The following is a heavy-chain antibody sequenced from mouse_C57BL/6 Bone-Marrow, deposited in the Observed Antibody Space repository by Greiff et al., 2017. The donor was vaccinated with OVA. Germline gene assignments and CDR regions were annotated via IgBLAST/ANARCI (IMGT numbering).Heavy chain of an antibody. CDR3: TSRSIYYGNYFFAD. CDR1: GFTFSDAW. Sequence: EVKVEESGGGLVQPGGSMKLSCAASGFTFSDAWMDWVRQSPEKGLEWVAEIRNKANNHATYYAESVKGRFTISRDDSKSSVYLQMNSLRAEDTGIYYCTSRSIYYGNYFFADWGQGTLVTVSA. D-gene: IGHD2-1*01. V-gene: IGHV6-6*01. J-gene: IGHJ3*01. CDR2: IRNKANNHAT.